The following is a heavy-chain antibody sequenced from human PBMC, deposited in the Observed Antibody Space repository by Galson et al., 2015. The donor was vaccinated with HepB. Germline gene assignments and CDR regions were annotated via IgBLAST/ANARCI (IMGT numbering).Heavy chain of an antibody. V-gene: IGHV1-18*04. CDR3: AREAYFYTSSGYYEGDRYVAFDF. J-gene: IGHJ4*02. D-gene: IGHD3-22*01. CDR1: GYTFANFA. Sequence: SVKVSCKASGYTFANFAIGWVRQAPGQGLEWVGWISPYNGNANYAGNLQDRVTLTTDSSTSTAYMEVRSLKSDDSAVYYCAREAYFYTSSGYYEGDRYVAFDFWGQGTQVTVSS. CDR2: ISPYNGNA.